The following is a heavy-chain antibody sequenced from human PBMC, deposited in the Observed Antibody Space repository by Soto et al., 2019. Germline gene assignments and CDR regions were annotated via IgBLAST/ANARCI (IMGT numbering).Heavy chain of an antibody. Sequence: EVQLVESGGGLVQPGRSLRLSCAASGFSFDDYAMHWVRQAPGKGLEWVSGISWNSGNIGYADSVKGRFTISRDNAKNSLHLQMNSLRAEDTALYYGAKGSWYYYDRSGYLDSWGQGTLVTVSS. J-gene: IGHJ4*02. CDR2: ISWNSGNI. D-gene: IGHD3-22*01. CDR1: GFSFDDYA. V-gene: IGHV3-9*01. CDR3: AKGSWYYYDRSGYLDS.